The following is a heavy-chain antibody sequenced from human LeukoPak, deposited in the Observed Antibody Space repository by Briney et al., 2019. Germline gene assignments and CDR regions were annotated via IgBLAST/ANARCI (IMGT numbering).Heavy chain of an antibody. D-gene: IGHD5-12*01. CDR1: GYSFTSYG. CDR2: IGAYNGNT. J-gene: IGHJ4*02. CDR3: ARDRGYSGYDYGSATDY. V-gene: IGHV1-18*01. Sequence: ASVKVSCKTSGYSFTSYGITWVRQAPGQGLEWMAWIGAYNGNTNYAQKLQGRVTMTTDTSTSTAYMELRSLRSDDTAVYYCARDRGYSGYDYGSATDYWGQGTLVTVSS.